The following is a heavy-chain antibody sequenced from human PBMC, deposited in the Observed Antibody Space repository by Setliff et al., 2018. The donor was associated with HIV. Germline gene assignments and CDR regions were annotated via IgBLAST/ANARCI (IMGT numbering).Heavy chain of an antibody. CDR2: ITDSGVT. V-gene: IGHV4-34*01. CDR1: GGSFHSYY. CDR3: ARVKAYFRYHFYFYMDT. J-gene: IGHJ6*03. D-gene: IGHD3-16*01. Sequence: SETLSLTCAVYGGSFHSYYWTWIRQSPGKGLEWIGEITDSGVTNYHPSLKSRVTISLDPSKNQFSLRLTSVAAADAAIYYCARVKAYFRYHFYFYMDTWGKGTTVTVSS.